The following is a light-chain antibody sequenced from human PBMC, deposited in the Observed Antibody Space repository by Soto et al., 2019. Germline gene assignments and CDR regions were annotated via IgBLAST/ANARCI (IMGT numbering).Light chain of an antibody. Sequence: DIQMTQSPSTLSGSVGDRVTITCRASQTISSWLAWYQQKPGKAPKLLIYKASTLKSGVPSRFGGSGSGTEFTLTISSLQPDDFATYYCQHYNSYSEVFGQGTKVDIK. V-gene: IGKV1-5*03. J-gene: IGKJ1*01. CDR2: KAS. CDR1: QTISSW. CDR3: QHYNSYSEV.